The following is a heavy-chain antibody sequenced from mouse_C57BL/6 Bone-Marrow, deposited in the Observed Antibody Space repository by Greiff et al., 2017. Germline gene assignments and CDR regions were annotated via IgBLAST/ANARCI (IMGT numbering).Heavy chain of an antibody. CDR1: GFTFSSFG. D-gene: IGHD2-3*01. CDR3: ARYEYYFDY. CDR2: ISSGSSTI. Sequence: EVHLVESGGGLVQPGGSRKLSCAASGFTFSSFGMHWVRQAPEKGLEWVAYISSGSSTIYYADTVKGRFTISRDNPKNTLFLQRTSLRSEDTAMYYCARYEYYFDYWGQGTTLTVSS. V-gene: IGHV5-17*02. J-gene: IGHJ2*01.